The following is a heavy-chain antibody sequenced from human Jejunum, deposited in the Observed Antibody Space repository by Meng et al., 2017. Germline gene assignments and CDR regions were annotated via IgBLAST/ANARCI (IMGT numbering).Heavy chain of an antibody. CDR1: GGSFSSYS. J-gene: IGHJ4*02. V-gene: IGHV4-34*01. CDR2: INHTGGT. Sequence: SETLSPTCAVYGGSFSSYSWSWIRQLPGKGLEWIGEINHTGGTNYNPSLEGRVTISEQTSKNQFSLRLTSVTAADTAVYFCARGGTDFYYWGQGTPVTVSS. CDR3: ARGGTDFYY. D-gene: IGHD2/OR15-2a*01.